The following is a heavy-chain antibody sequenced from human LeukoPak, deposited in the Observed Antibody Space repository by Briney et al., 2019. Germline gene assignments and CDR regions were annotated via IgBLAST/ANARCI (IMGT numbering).Heavy chain of an antibody. CDR2: INPNSGGT. Sequence: GASVKVSCKGSGYTFTCYYMHWVRQAPGQGMEWVGGINPNSGGTNYAQKFQGRVTMTRDTSISTAYMELSRLRSDDTAVYYCARDRIVGATIQPHWFDPWGQGTLVTVSS. D-gene: IGHD1-26*01. CDR3: ARDRIVGATIQPHWFDP. CDR1: GYTFTCYY. V-gene: IGHV1-2*02. J-gene: IGHJ5*02.